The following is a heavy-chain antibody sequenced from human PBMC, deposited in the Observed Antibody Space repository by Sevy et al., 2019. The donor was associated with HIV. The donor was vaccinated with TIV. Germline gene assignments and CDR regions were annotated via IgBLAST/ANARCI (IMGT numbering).Heavy chain of an antibody. Sequence: GGSLRLSCTSSGFTFGDYAMSWFRQAPGKGLEWVAFIRRNSHEPYGGTTEYATSVKGRFTISRDDSKSIAYLQMNSLKTEDTAVYYCTRPLATADTPEYFFDYWGQGILVTVSS. CDR3: TRPLATADTPEYFFDY. V-gene: IGHV3-49*03. J-gene: IGHJ4*02. D-gene: IGHD5-12*01. CDR2: IRRNSHEPYGGTT. CDR1: GFTFGDYA.